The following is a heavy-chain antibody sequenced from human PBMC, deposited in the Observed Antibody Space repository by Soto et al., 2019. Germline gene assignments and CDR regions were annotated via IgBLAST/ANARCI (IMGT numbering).Heavy chain of an antibody. CDR2: ISYDGSNK. J-gene: IGHJ4*02. D-gene: IGHD6-6*01. CDR1: GFTFSSYG. CDR3: AKDWAPDIAARPYFDY. Sequence: QVQLVESGGGVVQPGRSLRLSCAASGFTFSSYGMHWVRQAPGKGLEWVAVISYDGSNKYYADSVKGRFTISRDNSKNTLYLQMNSLRAEDTAVYYCAKDWAPDIAARPYFDYWGQGTLVTVSS. V-gene: IGHV3-30*18.